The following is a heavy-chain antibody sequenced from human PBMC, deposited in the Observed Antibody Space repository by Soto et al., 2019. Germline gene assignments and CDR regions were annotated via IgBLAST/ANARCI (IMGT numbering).Heavy chain of an antibody. D-gene: IGHD6-13*01. J-gene: IGHJ6*02. CDR2: IKQDGSEK. Sequence: HPGGSLRLSCAASGFTFSSYWMSWVRQAPGKGLEWVANIKQDGSEKYYVDSVKGRFTISRDNAKNSLYLQMNSLRAEDTAVYYCARELVYSSSWYLPRGDYYGMDVWGQGTTVTVSS. V-gene: IGHV3-7*03. CDR3: ARELVYSSSWYLPRGDYYGMDV. CDR1: GFTFSSYW.